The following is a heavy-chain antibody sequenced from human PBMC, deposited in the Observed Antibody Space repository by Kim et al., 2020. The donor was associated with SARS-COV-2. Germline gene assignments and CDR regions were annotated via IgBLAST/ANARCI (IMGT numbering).Heavy chain of an antibody. D-gene: IGHD4-17*01. Sequence: GGSLRLSCAASGFTFSDYYMSWIRQAPGKGLEWVSYISSSSSYTNYADSVKGRFTISRDNAKNSLYLQMNSLRAEDTAVYYCARSSTVTTSSYYFDYWGQGTLVTVSS. CDR1: GFTFSDYY. J-gene: IGHJ4*02. CDR3: ARSSTVTTSSYYFDY. V-gene: IGHV3-11*03. CDR2: ISSSSSYT.